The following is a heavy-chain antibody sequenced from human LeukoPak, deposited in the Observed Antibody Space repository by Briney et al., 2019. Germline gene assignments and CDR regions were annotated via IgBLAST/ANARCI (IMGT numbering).Heavy chain of an antibody. J-gene: IGHJ4*02. CDR1: GGSISNYY. CDR2: IYSSGTT. D-gene: IGHD5-24*01. Sequence: PSETLSLTCTVSGGSISNYYWSWIRQPAGKGLEWIGRIYSSGTTNYNPSLQSRITMSVDTSKNQFSLELSSVTAADTAVYYCARNGYNYRDFDYWGQGTLVTVS. CDR3: ARNGYNYRDFDY. V-gene: IGHV4-4*07.